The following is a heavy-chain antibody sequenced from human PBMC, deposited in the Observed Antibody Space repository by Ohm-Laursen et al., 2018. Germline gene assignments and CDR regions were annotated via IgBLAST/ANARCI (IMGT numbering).Heavy chain of an antibody. V-gene: IGHV4-4*07. CDR1: GGSLSNYY. D-gene: IGHD3-10*01. CDR3: ARLPDYYGSGLMVYYFSMDV. CDR2: IYYSGST. J-gene: IGHJ6*02. Sequence: SETLSLTCTVSGGSLSNYYWNWVRQPAGKGLEWMGRIYYSGSTNYNPSLKSRVTMSVDTSKNQFSLKLSSVTAADTAVYYCARLPDYYGSGLMVYYFSMDVWGQGTTVTVSS.